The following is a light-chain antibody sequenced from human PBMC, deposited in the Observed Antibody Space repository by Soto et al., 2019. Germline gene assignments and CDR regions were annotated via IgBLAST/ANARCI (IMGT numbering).Light chain of an antibody. CDR2: AAS. V-gene: IGKV1-27*01. CDR1: QGISNY. Sequence: DIPMTQSPSSLSASVGDRVTITCRASQGISNYLAWYQQKPGKVPKLLIYAASTLQSGVPARVSGSGSGTDFTLTITSLQPEDVATYYCQKYNSALSRGFGQGTKVEIK. J-gene: IGKJ1*01. CDR3: QKYNSALSRG.